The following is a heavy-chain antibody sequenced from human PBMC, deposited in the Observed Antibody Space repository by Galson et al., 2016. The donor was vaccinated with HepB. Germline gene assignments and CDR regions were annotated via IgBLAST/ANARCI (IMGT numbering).Heavy chain of an antibody. D-gene: IGHD3-10*01. CDR3: ARQNEGRWTVWYDP. CDR2: INYSGRT. Sequence: TLSLTCSVSGGSISSDSYYWSWIRQSPGKGLEWIGSINYSGRTNHNLALKSRVTISADTSKNQISLRLSSVTAADTAVYYCARQNEGRWTVWYDPWGQGTLVTVSS. V-gene: IGHV4-61*01. CDR1: GGSISSDSYY. J-gene: IGHJ5*02.